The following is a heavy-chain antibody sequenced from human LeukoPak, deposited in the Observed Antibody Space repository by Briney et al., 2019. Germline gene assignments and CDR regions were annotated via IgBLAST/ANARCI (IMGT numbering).Heavy chain of an antibody. V-gene: IGHV3-15*01. D-gene: IGHD4-17*01. J-gene: IGHJ4*02. CDR3: TTAGTVTTRATLYYFDY. CDR1: GFTFSNAW. CDR2: IKSKTDGGTT. Sequence: GGSLRLSCAASGFTFSNAWMSWVRQAPGKGLEWVGRIKSKTDGGTTDYAAPVKGRFTISRDDSKNTLYLQMNSLEAEDTAVYYCTTAGTVTTRATLYYFDYWGQGTLVTVSS.